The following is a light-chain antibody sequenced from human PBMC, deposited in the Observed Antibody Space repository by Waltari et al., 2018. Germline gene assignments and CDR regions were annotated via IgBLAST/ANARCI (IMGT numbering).Light chain of an antibody. CDR1: SSDVGGYNY. CDR2: DVS. Sequence: QSALTQPASVSGSPGQSITISCTGTSSDVGGYNYVSWYQHHPGKPPKLMIYDVSNRPSGVSNRFSGSKSGNTASLTISGLQAEDEADYYCSSYTSSSTPCVFGGGTKLTVL. J-gene: IGLJ2*01. V-gene: IGLV2-14*03. CDR3: SSYTSSSTPCV.